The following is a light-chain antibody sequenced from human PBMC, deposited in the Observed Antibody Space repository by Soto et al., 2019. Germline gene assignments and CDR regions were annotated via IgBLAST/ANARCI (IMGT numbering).Light chain of an antibody. CDR2: GAS. CDR3: QQYAYSPWT. CDR1: ESVDSNY. V-gene: IGKV3-20*01. Sequence: EIVLTQSPGTLSLSPGVRATLSCRASESVDSNYLAWYQQKSGQAPRLLISGASSRATGIPDRFSGSGSGTDFTLTISRLEPEDFAVYYCQQYAYSPWTFGQGPKVEIK. J-gene: IGKJ1*01.